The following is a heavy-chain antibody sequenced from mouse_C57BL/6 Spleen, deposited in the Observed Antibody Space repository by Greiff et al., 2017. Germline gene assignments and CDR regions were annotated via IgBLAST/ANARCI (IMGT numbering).Heavy chain of an antibody. CDR1: GFNIKDDY. D-gene: IGHD1-2*01. Sequence: VQLKESGAELVRPGASVKLSCTASGFNIKDDYMHWVKQRPEQGLEWIGWIDPENGDTEYASKFQGKATITADTSSNTAYLQLSSLTSEGTAVYYCTIDVDGGIAYWGQGTLVTVSA. CDR3: TIDVDGGIAY. J-gene: IGHJ3*01. V-gene: IGHV14-4*01. CDR2: IDPENGDT.